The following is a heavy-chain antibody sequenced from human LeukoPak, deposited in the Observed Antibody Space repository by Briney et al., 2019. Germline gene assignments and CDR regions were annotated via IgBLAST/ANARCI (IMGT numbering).Heavy chain of an antibody. V-gene: IGHV1-69*05. D-gene: IGHD4-11*01. J-gene: IGHJ4*02. Sequence: SVKVSCKASGGTFNSFAISWVRQAPGQGLEWMGGIIPIFGTANYAQKVQGRVTITTDESTTTAYMEPSSLRSEDTAVYYCARTRKVYSRYDGIDYWGQGTLVTVSS. CDR1: GGTFNSFA. CDR3: ARTRKVYSRYDGIDY. CDR2: IIPIFGTA.